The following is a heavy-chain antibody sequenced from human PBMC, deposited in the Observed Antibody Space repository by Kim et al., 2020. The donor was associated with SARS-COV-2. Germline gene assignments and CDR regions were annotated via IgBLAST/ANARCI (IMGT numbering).Heavy chain of an antibody. CDR2: IYYSGST. Sequence: SETLSLTCTVSGGSISSYYWSWIRQPPGKGLEWIGYIYYSGSTNYNPSLKSRVTISVDTSKNQFSLKLSSVTTADTAVYYCARGSSWYPVQKGRYNWFDPWGQGTLVTVSS. CDR3: ARGSSWYPVQKGRYNWFDP. CDR1: GGSISSYY. V-gene: IGHV4-59*01. D-gene: IGHD6-13*01. J-gene: IGHJ5*02.